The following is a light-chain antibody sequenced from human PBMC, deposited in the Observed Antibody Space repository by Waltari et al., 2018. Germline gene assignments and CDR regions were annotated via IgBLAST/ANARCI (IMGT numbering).Light chain of an antibody. Sequence: WRASQSISNWFAGLQQKPGKAPKLLIYKASTLESGVPSRFSGSGSGTEFTLTISSLQPDDFATYYCQQYNSYSLLTFGGGTKVEIK. CDR3: QQYNSYSLLT. J-gene: IGKJ4*01. CDR1: QSISNW. V-gene: IGKV1-5*03. CDR2: KAS.